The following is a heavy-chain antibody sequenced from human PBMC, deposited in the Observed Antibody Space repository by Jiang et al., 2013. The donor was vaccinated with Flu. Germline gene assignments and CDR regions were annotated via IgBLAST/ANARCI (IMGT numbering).Heavy chain of an antibody. D-gene: IGHD3-22*01. V-gene: IGHV2-70*01. J-gene: IGHJ4*02. CDR2: IDWDDDK. Sequence: KPTQTLTLTCTFSGFSLSTSGMCVSWIRQPPGKALEWLALIDWDDDKYYSTSLKTRLTISKDTSKNQVVLTMTNMDPVDTATYYCARTVKYYYDSSGYYYFDYWGQGTLVTVSS. CDR1: GFSLSTSGMC. CDR3: ARTVKYYYDSSGYYYFDY.